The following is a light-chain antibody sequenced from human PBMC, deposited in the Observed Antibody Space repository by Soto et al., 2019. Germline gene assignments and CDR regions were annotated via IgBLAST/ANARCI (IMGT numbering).Light chain of an antibody. Sequence: DIQVTQSPSSLSASVGDRVTITCRASQGISNFLAWYQQKPGKVPKLLIYGASTLQSGVPSRFSGSGSGTDFTLTISSLQPEDVATYYCQKYHSALWTFGQGTKVEIK. CDR1: QGISNF. V-gene: IGKV1-27*01. CDR3: QKYHSALWT. CDR2: GAS. J-gene: IGKJ1*01.